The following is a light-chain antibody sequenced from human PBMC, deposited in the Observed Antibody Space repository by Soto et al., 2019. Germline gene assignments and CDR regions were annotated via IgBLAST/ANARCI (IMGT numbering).Light chain of an antibody. V-gene: IGKV3-15*01. CDR3: QQYNSWPRT. J-gene: IGKJ2*01. CDR2: GAS. Sequence: EIVMTKSPDTLSVYPGETATFSCRASQDINSDLAWYQHKPGQAPRLLMSGASNRATGVPRRFSGSESGTEFTLTITTLQSEDFALYYCQQYNSWPRTFGQGTMVDIK. CDR1: QDINSD.